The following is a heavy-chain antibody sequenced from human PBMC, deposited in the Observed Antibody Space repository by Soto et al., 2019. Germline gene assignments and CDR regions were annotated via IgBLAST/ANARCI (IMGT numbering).Heavy chain of an antibody. CDR2: IYYSGST. CDR1: GGSISSGGYY. CDR3: ARGPTSDKVDY. V-gene: IGHV4-30-4*08. Sequence: SETLSLTCTASGGSISSGGYYWSWTRQHPGKGLEWIGYIYYSGSTYYNPSLKSRVTISGDTSKNQFSLNLSSVTAADTAVYYCARGPTSDKVDYWGQGTLVTVS. J-gene: IGHJ4*02.